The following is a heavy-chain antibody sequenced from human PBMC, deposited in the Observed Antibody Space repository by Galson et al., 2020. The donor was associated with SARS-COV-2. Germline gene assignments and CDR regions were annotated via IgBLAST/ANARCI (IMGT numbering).Heavy chain of an antibody. J-gene: IGHJ6*02. CDR3: AGSQGTLDLYGMDV. D-gene: IGHD3-3*01. V-gene: IGHV4-39*07. Sequence: SETLSLTCTVSGGSISSSSYYWGWIRQPPGKGLEWIGSIYYSGSTNYNPSLKSRVTISVDTSKNQFSLKLSSVTAADTAVYYCAGSQGTLDLYGMDVWGQGTTVTVFS. CDR1: GGSISSSSYY. CDR2: IYYSGST.